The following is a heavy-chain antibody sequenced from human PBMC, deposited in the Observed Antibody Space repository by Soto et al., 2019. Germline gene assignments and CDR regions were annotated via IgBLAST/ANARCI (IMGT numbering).Heavy chain of an antibody. CDR3: ARWAYGSGRDAFDI. Sequence: ASVKVSCKASGYTFTSYGIIWVRQAPGQGLEWMGWISAYNGNTNYAQKLQGRVTMTTDTSTGTAYMELRSLRSDDTAVYYCARWAYGSGRDAFDIWGQGTMVTVSS. CDR2: ISAYNGNT. CDR1: GYTFTSYG. J-gene: IGHJ3*02. D-gene: IGHD3-10*01. V-gene: IGHV1-18*01.